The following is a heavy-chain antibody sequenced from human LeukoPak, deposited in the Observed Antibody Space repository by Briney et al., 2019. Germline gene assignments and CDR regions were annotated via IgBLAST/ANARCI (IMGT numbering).Heavy chain of an antibody. Sequence: GESLKISCQTSGYDFRTYWIGWVRQMPGKALEWMGNIYPDDSDTKYGPSFQGQVTISADKSIRTTYLQRTNVTASDTAMYYCARSVAAPLAEYFQVSGQGTLVTVSA. J-gene: IGHJ1*01. D-gene: IGHD6-19*01. CDR2: IYPDDSDT. CDR3: ARSVAAPLAEYFQV. V-gene: IGHV5-51*01. CDR1: GYDFRTYW.